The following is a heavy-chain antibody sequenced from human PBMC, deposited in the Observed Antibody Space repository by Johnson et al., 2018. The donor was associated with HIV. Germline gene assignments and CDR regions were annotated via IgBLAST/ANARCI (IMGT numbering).Heavy chain of an antibody. CDR3: ARRGNYLADAFDI. D-gene: IGHD1-7*01. J-gene: IGHJ3*02. CDR1: GFTFSSYG. Sequence: VQLVESGGGLVQPGGSLRLSCAASGFTFSSYGMHWVRQAPGKGLEWVSAISGSGGSTFYADPMKGRFTISRDNSKSTLYLQMNSLRAEDTAVYYCARRGNYLADAFDIWGQGTMVTVSS. CDR2: ISGSGGST. V-gene: IGHV3-23*04.